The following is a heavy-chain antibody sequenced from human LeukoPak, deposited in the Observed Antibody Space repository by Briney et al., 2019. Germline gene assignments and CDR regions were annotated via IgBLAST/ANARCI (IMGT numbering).Heavy chain of an antibody. Sequence: GGSLRLSCAASGFTFSSYSMNWVRQAPGKGLEWVSSISSSSSYIYYADSVKGRFTISRDNAKNSLYLQMNSLRAKDTAVYYCAREGGIAAAGTGAFDIWGQGTMVTVSS. CDR1: GFTFSSYS. J-gene: IGHJ3*02. CDR2: ISSSSSYI. V-gene: IGHV3-21*01. CDR3: AREGGIAAAGTGAFDI. D-gene: IGHD6-13*01.